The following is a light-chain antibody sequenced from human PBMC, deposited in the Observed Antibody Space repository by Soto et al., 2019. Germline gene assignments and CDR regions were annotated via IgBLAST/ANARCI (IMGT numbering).Light chain of an antibody. CDR2: KAS. Sequence: DIQMTQSPSTQSASVGDRVTITCRASQSISSWLAWYQQKPGKAPKLLIYKASSLESGVPSRFSGSGSGTEFTLTISSLQPDDFATYYCQQYNSYSWTFGQGTKLEIK. CDR1: QSISSW. V-gene: IGKV1-5*03. J-gene: IGKJ1*01. CDR3: QQYNSYSWT.